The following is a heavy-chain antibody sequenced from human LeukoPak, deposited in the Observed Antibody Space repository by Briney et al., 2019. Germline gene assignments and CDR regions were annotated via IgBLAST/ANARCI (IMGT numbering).Heavy chain of an antibody. Sequence: ASVKVSCKASGYTFTSYYIHWVRQAPGQGLEWMGIINPSGGSTSYAQKFQGRVTMTRDTSTSTVYMELSSLRSEDTAVYYCAREKKHAQGATGVYYYYGMDVWGQGTTVTVSS. V-gene: IGHV1-46*01. CDR3: AREKKHAQGATGVYYYYGMDV. CDR2: INPSGGST. D-gene: IGHD1-26*01. J-gene: IGHJ6*02. CDR1: GYTFTSYY.